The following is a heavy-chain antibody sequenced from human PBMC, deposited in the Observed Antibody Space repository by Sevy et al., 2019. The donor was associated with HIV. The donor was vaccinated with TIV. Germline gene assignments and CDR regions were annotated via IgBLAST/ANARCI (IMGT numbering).Heavy chain of an antibody. CDR2: ISASGYST. J-gene: IGHJ4*02. D-gene: IGHD3-22*01. V-gene: IGHV3-23*01. Sequence: GGSLRLSCAASGIAFSTYAMFWVRQAPGKGLEWVSSISASGYSTYYADSVEGRFTLSRDNSRNTLDLQMNSLRADDTAVYYCAKDFSDVYYYDSSATVDYWGQGTLVTVSS. CDR1: GIAFSTYA. CDR3: AKDFSDVYYYDSSATVDY.